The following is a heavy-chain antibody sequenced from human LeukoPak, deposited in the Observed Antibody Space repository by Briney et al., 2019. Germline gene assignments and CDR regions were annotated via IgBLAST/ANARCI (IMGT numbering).Heavy chain of an antibody. J-gene: IGHJ6*02. CDR1: GFTVSSNY. V-gene: IGHV3-66*02. CDR2: IYSGGTT. D-gene: IGHD3-22*01. CDR3: ARDNLGSSGYYYYGMDV. Sequence: GWSLRLSCAASGFTVSSNYMSWVRQAPGKGLEWFSVIYSGGTTYYAASVKGRFTISRDNSKNTLYLQMNGLSAEDTAVYYCARDNLGSSGYYYYGMDVWGQGTTVTVSS.